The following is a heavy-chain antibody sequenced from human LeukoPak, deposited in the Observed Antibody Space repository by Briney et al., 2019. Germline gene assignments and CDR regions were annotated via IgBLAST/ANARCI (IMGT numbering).Heavy chain of an antibody. V-gene: IGHV3-23*01. CDR2: IGGTNEET. J-gene: IGHJ4*02. D-gene: IGHD2-2*01. CDR1: GFLFKLFA. CDR3: VKTYCSTIRCSPGFDS. Sequence: GGSLRLSFVGSGFLFKLFAVGWVRQAPGKGLEWVSVIGGTNEETDYADSVRGHFTISRDNSLNTLFLQMDNLRPEDTAVYYCVKTYCSTIRCSPGFDSWGQGTLVTVSS.